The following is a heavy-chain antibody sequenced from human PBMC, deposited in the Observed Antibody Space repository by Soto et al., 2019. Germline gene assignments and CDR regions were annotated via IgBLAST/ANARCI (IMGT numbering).Heavy chain of an antibody. V-gene: IGHV1-58*01. CDR3: AAHRQWERLRGAFDI. J-gene: IGHJ3*02. D-gene: IGHD1-26*01. CDR2: IVVGSGNT. CDR1: GFTFTSSA. Sequence: SVKVSCKASGFTFTSSAVQWVRQARGQRLEWIGWIVVGSGNTNYAQKFQERVTITRDMSTSTAYMELSSLRSEDTAVYYCAAHRQWERLRGAFDIWGQGTMVTVSS.